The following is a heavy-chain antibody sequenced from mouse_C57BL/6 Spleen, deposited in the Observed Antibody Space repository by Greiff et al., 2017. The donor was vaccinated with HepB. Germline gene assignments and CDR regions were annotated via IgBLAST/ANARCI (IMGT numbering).Heavy chain of an antibody. CDR1: GYTFTSYW. J-gene: IGHJ3*01. CDR3: ARAIYYDYDAAFAY. V-gene: IGHV1-52*01. Sequence: QVQLQQPGAELVRPGSSVKLSCKASGYTFTSYWMHWVKQRPIQGLEWIGNIDPSDSETHYNQKFKDKATLTVDQSSSTAYMQLSSLTSEDSAVYYCARAIYYDYDAAFAYWGQGTLVTVSA. CDR2: IDPSDSET. D-gene: IGHD2-4*01.